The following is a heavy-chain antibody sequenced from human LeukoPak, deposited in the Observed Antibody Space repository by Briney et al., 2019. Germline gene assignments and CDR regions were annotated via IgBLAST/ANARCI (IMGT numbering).Heavy chain of an antibody. J-gene: IGHJ4*02. V-gene: IGHV5-51*01. CDR1: GYSFTSSW. CDR3: AGNGDYGPFDY. Sequence: GESVEVSCKGSGYSFTSSWIGFVRQIPGKGLEWMGLLYPGDSDTRYSPSFQGQVTISADKSISTAYLQWSSLKASDTAMYYCAGNGDYGPFDYWGQGTLVTVSA. CDR2: LYPGDSDT. D-gene: IGHD4-17*01.